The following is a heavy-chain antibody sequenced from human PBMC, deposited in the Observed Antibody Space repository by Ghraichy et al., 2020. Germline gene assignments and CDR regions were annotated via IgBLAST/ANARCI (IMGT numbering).Heavy chain of an antibody. D-gene: IGHD6-13*01. CDR1: GFTFSGYG. CDR2: IRYDGSDK. J-gene: IGHJ4*02. Sequence: GESLNISCSASGFTFSGYGLHWVRQAPGKGLEWMAFIRYDGSDKYYADSVRGRFTISRDNSKNTLFLQMNSLRDEDTAVYYCAKEEYGSSPGFDHWGQGTLVTVSS. CDR3: AKEEYGSSPGFDH. V-gene: IGHV3-30*02.